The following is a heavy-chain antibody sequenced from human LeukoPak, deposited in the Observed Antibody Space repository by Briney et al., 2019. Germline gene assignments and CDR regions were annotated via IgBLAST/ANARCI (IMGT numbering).Heavy chain of an antibody. Sequence: GGPLGLSCPALDFPFSSFGLNWFGQAPGKGLKWSYSFIISVSYIYYADSVKGRFTISRDNAKNSLYLQMNSLRAEDTAVYYCARGRDAAKYYYDSSGYYPDYWGQGTLVTVSS. CDR1: DFPFSSFG. CDR3: ARGRDAAKYYYDSSGYYPDY. D-gene: IGHD3-22*01. J-gene: IGHJ4*02. V-gene: IGHV3-21*01. CDR2: FIISVSYI.